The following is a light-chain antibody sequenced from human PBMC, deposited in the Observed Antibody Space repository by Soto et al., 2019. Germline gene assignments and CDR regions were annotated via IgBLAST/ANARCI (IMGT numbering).Light chain of an antibody. V-gene: IGKV1-5*01. J-gene: IGKJ1*01. Sequence: DIQMTQSPSTLSASVGDRVAITCRASRSIDTWLAWYQQIPGKAPNLLIYDASSLEGGVPSRFSGSGSGTEFTLTISSLQPDDSATYYCQQYNVYSRTFGQGTKVDIK. CDR2: DAS. CDR1: RSIDTW. CDR3: QQYNVYSRT.